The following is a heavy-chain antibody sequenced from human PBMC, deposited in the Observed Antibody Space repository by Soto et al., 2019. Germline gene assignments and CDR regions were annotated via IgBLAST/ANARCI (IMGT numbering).Heavy chain of an antibody. J-gene: IGHJ4*02. CDR3: AKVSRKGSAIDFDY. CDR1: GYTFSNYD. CDR2: VNPNNGDT. Sequence: QVQLVQSGAELKKPGASVKVSCKASGYTFSNYDMNWVRQATGQGPEWIGWVNPNNGDTGYAQKFQCRVTLTTDISTTTAYMELTSLRSEDTAIYYCAKVSRKGSAIDFDYWGQGTLITFSS. V-gene: IGHV1-8*01. D-gene: IGHD3-10*01.